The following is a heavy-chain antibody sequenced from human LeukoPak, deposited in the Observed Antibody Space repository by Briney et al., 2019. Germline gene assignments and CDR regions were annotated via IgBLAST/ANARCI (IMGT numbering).Heavy chain of an antibody. D-gene: IGHD5-18*01. J-gene: IGHJ6*03. V-gene: IGHV4-30-2*01. CDR2: IYHSGST. Sequence: PSETLSLTCTVSGGSISSGGYYWTWIRQPPGKGLKWIGYIYHSGSTYYNPSLKSRVTISVDRSKNQFSLKLSSVTAADTAVYYCARGSRGYSYDSYYYYMDVWGQGTMVTVSS. CDR1: GGSISSGGYY. CDR3: ARGSRGYSYDSYYYYMDV.